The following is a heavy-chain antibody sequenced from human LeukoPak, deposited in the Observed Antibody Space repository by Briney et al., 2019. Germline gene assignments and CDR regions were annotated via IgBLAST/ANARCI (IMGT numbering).Heavy chain of an antibody. Sequence: SETLSLTCAVYGGSFSGYYWSWIRQPPGKGLEWIGEINHSGSTDYNPSLKSRVTISVDTSKNQFSLKLSSVTAADTAVYYCARGGYYDSSGYYHFDYWGQGTLVTVSS. V-gene: IGHV4-34*01. J-gene: IGHJ4*02. CDR2: INHSGST. D-gene: IGHD3-22*01. CDR1: GGSFSGYY. CDR3: ARGGYYDSSGYYHFDY.